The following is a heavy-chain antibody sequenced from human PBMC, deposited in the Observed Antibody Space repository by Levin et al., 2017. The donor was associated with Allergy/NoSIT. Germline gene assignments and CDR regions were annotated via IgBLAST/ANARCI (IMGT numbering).Heavy chain of an antibody. CDR2: IRSKANSYAT. CDR1: GFTFSGSA. D-gene: IGHD1-26*01. CDR3: TRPSGSYLYYFDY. V-gene: IGHV3-73*01. J-gene: IGHJ4*02. Sequence: GGSLRLSCAASGFTFSGSAMHWVRQASGKGLEWVGRIRSKANSYATAYAASVKGRFTISRDDSKNTAYLQMNSLKTEDTAVYYCTRPSGSYLYYFDYWGQGTLVTVSS.